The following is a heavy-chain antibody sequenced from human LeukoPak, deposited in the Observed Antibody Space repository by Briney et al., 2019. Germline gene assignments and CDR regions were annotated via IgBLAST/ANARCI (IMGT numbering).Heavy chain of an antibody. Sequence: SETLSLTCTVSGGSISSSSYYWGWIRQPPGKGLEWIGSIYYSGSTYYNPSLKSRVTISVDTSKNQFSLKLSSVTAADTAVYYCARVGSSGWAKGFLDYWGQGTLVTVSS. D-gene: IGHD6-19*01. CDR2: IYYSGST. CDR3: ARVGSSGWAKGFLDY. V-gene: IGHV4-39*07. J-gene: IGHJ4*02. CDR1: GGSISSSSYY.